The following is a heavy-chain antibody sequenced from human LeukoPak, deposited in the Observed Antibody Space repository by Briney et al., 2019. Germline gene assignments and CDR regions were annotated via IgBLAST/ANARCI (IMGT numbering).Heavy chain of an antibody. J-gene: IGHJ4*02. V-gene: IGHV3-23*01. D-gene: IGHD4-17*01. CDR1: GFTFSSYA. Sequence: GGFLRLSCAASGFTFSSYAMSWVRQAPGKGLEWVSAISGSGGSTYYADSVKGRFTIPRDNSKNPLYLQMNSLRTEDTAVYYCAKERATVTTGGYFDYWGQGTLVTVSS. CDR2: ISGSGGST. CDR3: AKERATVTTGGYFDY.